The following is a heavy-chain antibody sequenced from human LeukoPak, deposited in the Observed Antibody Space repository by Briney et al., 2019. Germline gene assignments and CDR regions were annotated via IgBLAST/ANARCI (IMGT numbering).Heavy chain of an antibody. CDR2: ITHNGTTI. J-gene: IGHJ6*01. Sequence: PGGSLRLSCTASGFTFSDYFMSWVRQAPGKGLEWISHITHNGTTIYYADSVRVRFTISRDNAKNSLYLQMSSLRADDPVVYYCTRDSLAYCSSGCTMVNYYGVEVWGEGTTVTVSS. CDR3: TRDSLAYCSSGCTMVNYYGVEV. CDR1: GFTFSDYF. D-gene: IGHD2-15*01. V-gene: IGHV3-11*01.